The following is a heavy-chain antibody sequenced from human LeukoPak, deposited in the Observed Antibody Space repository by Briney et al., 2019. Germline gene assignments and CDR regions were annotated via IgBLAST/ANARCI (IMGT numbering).Heavy chain of an antibody. D-gene: IGHD2-15*01. J-gene: IGHJ4*02. CDR3: ARMVVVVAAYYFGY. CDR2: IYHSGST. V-gene: IGHV4-38-2*01. CDR1: GYSISSGYY. Sequence: SETLSLTCAVSGYSISSGYYWGWIRQPPGKGLEWIGSIYHSGSTYYNPSLKSRVTISVDTSKLQFSLKLSSVTAADTAVYYCARMVVVVAAYYFGYWGQGTLVTVSS.